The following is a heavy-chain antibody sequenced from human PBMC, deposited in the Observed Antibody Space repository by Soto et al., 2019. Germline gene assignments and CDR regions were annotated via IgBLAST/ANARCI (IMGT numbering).Heavy chain of an antibody. D-gene: IGHD4-17*01. V-gene: IGHV1-2*04. CDR2: INPNSGGT. Sequence: QVQLVQSGAEVKKPGASVKVSCKASGYTFTGYYMHWVRQAPGQGLEWMGWINPNSGGTNYAQKFQGWVTMTRDTSFSTAYMELSRLGSDDTAVYYCARGGDDYGDPGGGWFDPWGQGTLVTVSS. CDR1: GYTFTGYY. J-gene: IGHJ5*02. CDR3: ARGGDDYGDPGGGWFDP.